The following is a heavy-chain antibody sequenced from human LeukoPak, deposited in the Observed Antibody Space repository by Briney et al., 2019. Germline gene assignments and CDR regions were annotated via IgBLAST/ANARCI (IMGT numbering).Heavy chain of an antibody. V-gene: IGHV3-30*02. J-gene: IGHJ4*02. Sequence: GGSLRLSCAASGFPFSSYGMHWVRQAPGKGLEWVAFIRYDGSKKYYADSVKGRFTISRDNSKNTLYLQMNSLRAEDTAVYYCARGPSRASDYWGQGTLVTVSS. CDR2: IRYDGSKK. CDR3: ARGPSRASDY. CDR1: GFPFSSYG.